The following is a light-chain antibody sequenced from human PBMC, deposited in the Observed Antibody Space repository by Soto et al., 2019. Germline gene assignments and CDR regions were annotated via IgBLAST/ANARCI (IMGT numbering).Light chain of an antibody. J-gene: IGLJ2*01. CDR3: NSSAGNNNVL. CDR1: SNNY. V-gene: IGLV2-8*01. Sequence: QSALTQPPSASGSLGQSVTISCTGFSNNYVSWYQQHPGKAPKLMIYEVTKRPSGVPDLCAGSKSDDSASLTVSGLQAEDEADYYCNSSAGNNNVLFGGGTKLTVL. CDR2: EVT.